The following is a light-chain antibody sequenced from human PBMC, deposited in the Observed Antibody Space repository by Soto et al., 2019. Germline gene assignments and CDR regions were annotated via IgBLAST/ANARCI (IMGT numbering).Light chain of an antibody. J-gene: IGLJ2*01. CDR3: CSYGGYSTFVV. V-gene: IGLV1-51*01. CDR1: SFNIGRNY. CDR2: EAI. Sequence: QSVLTQPPSVSAAPGQKVTISCFGSSFNIGRNYVSWYQQFPGKVPKLLIYEAIKRPSGISDRFSGSKSGNTASLTISGLQADDEADYYCCSYGGYSTFVVFGGGTKLTVL.